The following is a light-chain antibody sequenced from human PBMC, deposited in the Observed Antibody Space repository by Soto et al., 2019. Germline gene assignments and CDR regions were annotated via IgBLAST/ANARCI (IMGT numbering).Light chain of an antibody. V-gene: IGKV3-20*01. CDR3: QQYGGSPQT. Sequence: EIALTQSPGTLALSPDEGATLSCRASQSVSKYLAWYQQKPGQAPRLLIYGASSRATGIPDSFSGSGSGTDFTLTISRLEPEDFAVYYCQQYGGSPQTFGQGTKVEIK. J-gene: IGKJ1*01. CDR2: GAS. CDR1: QSVSKY.